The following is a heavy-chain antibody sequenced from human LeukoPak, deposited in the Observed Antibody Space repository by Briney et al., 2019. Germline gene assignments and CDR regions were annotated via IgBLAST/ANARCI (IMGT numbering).Heavy chain of an antibody. D-gene: IGHD3-22*01. Sequence: ASETLSLTSAVSGASISSGGHSWSWIRQPPGKGLEWIGYIYHSGSTYYNPSLKSRVTISVDRSKNQFSLKLSSVTAADTAVYYCAGGVKNYESPNFDYWGQGTLVTVSS. CDR3: AGGVKNYESPNFDY. V-gene: IGHV4-30-2*01. CDR2: IYHSGST. CDR1: GASISSGGHS. J-gene: IGHJ4*02.